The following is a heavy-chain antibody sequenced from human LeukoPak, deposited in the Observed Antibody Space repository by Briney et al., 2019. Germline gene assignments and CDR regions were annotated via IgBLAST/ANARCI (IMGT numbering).Heavy chain of an antibody. CDR1: GFTFDDYA. V-gene: IGHV3-9*01. Sequence: GRSLRLSCAASGFTFDDYAMHWVRQAPGKGLEWVSGISWNSGSIGYADSVKGRFTISRDNAKNSLYLQMNSLRAEDTALYYCAKDIWFRDFSYDSSPLFDYWGQGTLVTVSS. CDR2: ISWNSGSI. D-gene: IGHD3-22*01. J-gene: IGHJ4*02. CDR3: AKDIWFRDFSYDSSPLFDY.